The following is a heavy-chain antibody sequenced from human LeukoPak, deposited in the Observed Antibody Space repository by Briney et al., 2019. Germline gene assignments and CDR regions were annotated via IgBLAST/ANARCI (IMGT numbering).Heavy chain of an antibody. CDR1: GGSISSSSYY. J-gene: IGHJ4*02. CDR2: IYYSGST. CDR3: ARLSGYYDSSGYNFRVCYFDY. Sequence: PSETLSLTCTVSGGSISSSSYYWGWIRQPPGKGLEWIGSIYYSGSTYYNPSLKSRVTISVDTSKNQFSLKLSSVTAADTAVYYCARLSGYYDSSGYNFRVCYFDYWGQGTLVTVSS. V-gene: IGHV4-39*01. D-gene: IGHD3-22*01.